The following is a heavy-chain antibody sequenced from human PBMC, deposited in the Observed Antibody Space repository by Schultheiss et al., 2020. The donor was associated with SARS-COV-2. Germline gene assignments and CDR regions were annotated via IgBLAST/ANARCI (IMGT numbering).Heavy chain of an antibody. CDR1: GFTFSSYA. Sequence: GSLRLSCAASGFTFSSYAMHWVRQAPGKGLEWVAVISYDGSNKYYADSVKGRFTISRDNSKNTLYLQMNSLRAEDTAVYYCYLRGVISDFYGMDVWGQGTTVTVSS. V-gene: IGHV3-30-3*01. CDR2: ISYDGSNK. J-gene: IGHJ6*02. CDR3: YLRGVISDFYGMDV. D-gene: IGHD3-10*01.